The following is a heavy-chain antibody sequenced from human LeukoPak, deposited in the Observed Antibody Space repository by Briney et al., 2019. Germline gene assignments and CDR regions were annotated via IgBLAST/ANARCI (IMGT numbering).Heavy chain of an antibody. Sequence: GASVKVSCKASGYTFTGYYMHWVRQAPGQGLGWMGWINPNSGGTNYAQKFQGRVTMTTDTSTSTAYMELRSLRSDDTAVYYCARYTSWFGELLPRYYYYYGMDVWGQGTTVTVSS. CDR1: GYTFTGYY. J-gene: IGHJ6*02. CDR3: ARYTSWFGELLPRYYYYYGMDV. V-gene: IGHV1-2*02. CDR2: INPNSGGT. D-gene: IGHD3-10*01.